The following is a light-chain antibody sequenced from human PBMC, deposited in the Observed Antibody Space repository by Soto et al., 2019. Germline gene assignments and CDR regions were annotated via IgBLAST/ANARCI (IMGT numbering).Light chain of an antibody. J-gene: IGLJ1*01. V-gene: IGLV2-14*01. CDR3: SSYSTMGTDV. Sequence: QSVLTQPASVSGSPGQSITISCTGTSSDVGRYDYVSWYQQHPGKAPKLMVSEVSHRPSGVSNRFSGSKSGNTASLTISGLQAEDEADYYCSSYSTMGTDVFGAGTKVTVL. CDR2: EVS. CDR1: SSDVGRYDY.